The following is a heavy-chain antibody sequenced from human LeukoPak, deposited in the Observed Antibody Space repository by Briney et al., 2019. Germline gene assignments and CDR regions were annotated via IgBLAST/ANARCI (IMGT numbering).Heavy chain of an antibody. V-gene: IGHV4-4*07. J-gene: IGHJ4*02. CDR3: ARRVVGATLYFDY. CDR2: IYISGST. D-gene: IGHD1-26*01. Sequence: PSETLSLTCSVSGVSISDYYWTWFRQPAGRGLEWIGRIYISGSTNYNPSLKSRVTISGDMSKNQFSLKLSSVTAADTAVYYCARRVVGATLYFDYWGQGTLVTVSS. CDR1: GVSISDYY.